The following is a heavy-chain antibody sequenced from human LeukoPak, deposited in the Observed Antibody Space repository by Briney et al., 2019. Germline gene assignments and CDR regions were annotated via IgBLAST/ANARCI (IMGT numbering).Heavy chain of an antibody. Sequence: SETLSLTCTVSGGSISSSSYYWGWIRQPPGKGLEWIVSIYYSGSTYYNASLQSRVTISIETSKNQFSLRLNSVTAADTAMYYCAKSGGYGLIDYWGQGTLVTVSS. D-gene: IGHD1-26*01. CDR3: AKSGGYGLIDY. V-gene: IGHV4-39*01. J-gene: IGHJ4*02. CDR1: GGSISSSSYY. CDR2: IYYSGST.